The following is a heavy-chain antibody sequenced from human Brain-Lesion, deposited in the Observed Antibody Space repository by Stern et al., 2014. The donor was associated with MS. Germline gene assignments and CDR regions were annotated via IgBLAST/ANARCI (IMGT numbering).Heavy chain of an antibody. V-gene: IGHV1-2*02. J-gene: IGHJ6*02. CDR2: VNTNNGGT. D-gene: IGHD3-3*01. CDR1: GYIFTGYY. Sequence: VQLVESGAEVKKPGASVKVSCKTSGYIFTGYYIHWVRQAPGQGLEWMAWVNTNNGGTKDAQKFQGRVTRSRDTSISTAYVELSSLTSDDTAVYYCARDQRGITIFGVVTDYYYLGMDVWGQGTTVTVSS. CDR3: ARDQRGITIFGVVTDYYYLGMDV.